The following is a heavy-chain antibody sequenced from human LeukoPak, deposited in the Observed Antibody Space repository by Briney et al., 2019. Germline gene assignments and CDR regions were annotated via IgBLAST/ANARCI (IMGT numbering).Heavy chain of an antibody. CDR1: GGSISSGDYY. V-gene: IGHV4-30-4*01. J-gene: IGHJ4*02. D-gene: IGHD3-10*01. CDR2: IYYSGST. Sequence: PSETLSLTCTVSGGSISSGDYYWGWIRQPPGKGLEWIGYIYYSGSTYYNPSLKSRVTISVDTSKNQFSLKLSSVTAADTAVYYCARDFAYGSGSHPLDYWGQGTLVTVSS. CDR3: ARDFAYGSGSHPLDY.